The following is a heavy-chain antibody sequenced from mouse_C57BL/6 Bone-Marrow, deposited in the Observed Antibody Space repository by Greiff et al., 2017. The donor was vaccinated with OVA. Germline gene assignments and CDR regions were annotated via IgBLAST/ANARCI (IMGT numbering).Heavy chain of an antibody. CDR1: GYTFTSYL. D-gene: IGHD2-3*01. CDR2: IDPSDSYT. J-gene: IGHJ1*03. CDR3: ARRDGYFWYFDV. Sequence: QVQLQQPGAELVMPGASVKLSCKASGYTFTSYLMHWVKQRPGQGLEWIGEIDPSDSYTNYNQKFKGKSTLTVDKSSSTAYMQLSSLTSEDSAVYYCARRDGYFWYFDVWGTGTTVTVSS. V-gene: IGHV1-69*01.